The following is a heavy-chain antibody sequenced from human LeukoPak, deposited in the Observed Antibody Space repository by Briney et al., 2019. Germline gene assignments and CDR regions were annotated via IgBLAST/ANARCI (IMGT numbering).Heavy chain of an antibody. Sequence: GGSLRLSCAASGFTFSSYSMNWVRQAPGKGLEWVSSISSSSSYIYYADSVKGRFTISRDNAKNSLYLQMNSLRAEDTAVYYCARGSYSSGWYVHYWGQGTLVTVSS. CDR1: GFTFSSYS. J-gene: IGHJ4*02. D-gene: IGHD6-19*01. CDR2: ISSSSSYI. CDR3: ARGSYSSGWYVHY. V-gene: IGHV3-21*01.